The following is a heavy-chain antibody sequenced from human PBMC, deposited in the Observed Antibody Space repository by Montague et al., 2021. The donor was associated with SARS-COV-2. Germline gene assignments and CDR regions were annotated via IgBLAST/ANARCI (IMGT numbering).Heavy chain of an antibody. CDR3: ARVLRRVGPAATGHWDKNYYYYCMDV. CDR2: INHSGST. J-gene: IGHJ6*03. D-gene: IGHD2-2*01. Sequence: SETLSLTCAVYGGSFSDYYWSWIRQPPGKGLEWIGEINHSGSTNYNPSLKSRVTISVDTSKNQFSLKLSSVTAADTAVYYCARVLRRVGPAATGHWDKNYYYYCMDVWGKGTTVTVSS. V-gene: IGHV4-34*01. CDR1: GGSFSDYY.